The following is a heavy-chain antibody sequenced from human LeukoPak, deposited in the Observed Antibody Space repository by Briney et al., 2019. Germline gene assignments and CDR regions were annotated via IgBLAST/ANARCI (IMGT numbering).Heavy chain of an antibody. CDR2: INSDGSST. D-gene: IGHD6-13*01. CDR3: AKDKVSSSWYYFDY. CDR1: GFTFSSYW. V-gene: IGHV3-74*01. Sequence: PGGSLRLSCAASGFTFSSYWMHWVRQAPGKGLVWVSRINSDGSSTYYADSVKGRFTISRDNSKNTLYLQMNSLRAEDTAVYYCAKDKVSSSWYYFDYWGQGTLVTVSS. J-gene: IGHJ4*02.